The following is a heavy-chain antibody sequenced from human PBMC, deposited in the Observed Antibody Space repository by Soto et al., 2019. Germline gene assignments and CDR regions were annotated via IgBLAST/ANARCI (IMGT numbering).Heavy chain of an antibody. CDR2: INTGSGYT. CDR3: ARGRVYTGGSDADY. V-gene: IGHV1-18*01. CDR1: GYTFSNYA. J-gene: IGHJ4*02. D-gene: IGHD2-8*02. Sequence: QVHLVQSGAEVKKPGSSVRVSCKTSGYTFSNYAISWVRQAPGQGLEWMGWINTGSGYTNYAHDRVTMTKDAYTYKAYLEVTSLRYDDTATCYCARGRVYTGGSDADYWGQGTMVTVSS.